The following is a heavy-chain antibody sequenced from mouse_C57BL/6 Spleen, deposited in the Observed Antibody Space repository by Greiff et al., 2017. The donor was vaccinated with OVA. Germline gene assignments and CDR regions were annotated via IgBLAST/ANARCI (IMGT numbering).Heavy chain of an antibody. V-gene: IGHV5-6*01. CDR1: GFTFSSYG. J-gene: IGHJ2*01. CDR3: ARHGIYYYGSSYPSFDY. Sequence: EVQLVESGGDLVKPGGSLKLSCAASGFTFSSYGMSWVRQTPDKRLEWVATISSGGSYTYYPDSVKGRFTISRDNAKNTLYLQMSSLKSEDTAMYYCARHGIYYYGSSYPSFDYWGQGTTLTVSS. CDR2: ISSGGSYT. D-gene: IGHD1-1*01.